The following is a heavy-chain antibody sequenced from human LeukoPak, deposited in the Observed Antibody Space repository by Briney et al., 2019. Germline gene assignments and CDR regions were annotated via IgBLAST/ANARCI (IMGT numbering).Heavy chain of an antibody. CDR3: ARIVVPAATVLGCWFDP. D-gene: IGHD2-2*01. Sequence: SETLSLTCTVSGGSISSYYWSWIRQPAGKGLEWIGRIYTSGSTNYNPSLKGRVTMSVDTSKNQFSLKLRSVTAADTAVYYCARIVVPAATVLGCWFDPWGQGTLVTVSS. J-gene: IGHJ5*02. CDR1: GGSISSYY. V-gene: IGHV4-4*07. CDR2: IYTSGST.